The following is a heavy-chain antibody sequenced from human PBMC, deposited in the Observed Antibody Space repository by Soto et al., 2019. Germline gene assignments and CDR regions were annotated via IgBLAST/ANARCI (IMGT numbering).Heavy chain of an antibody. J-gene: IGHJ3*02. V-gene: IGHV4-4*02. CDR1: GGSISSSNW. CDR3: AREAPHYYDSSGYRLLHDAFDI. D-gene: IGHD3-22*01. Sequence: QVQLQESGPGLVKPSGTLSLTCAVSGGSISSSNWWSWVRQPPGKGLEWIGEIYHSGSTNYNPSLKSRVTISVDKSKNQFSLKLSSVTAADTAVYYCAREAPHYYDSSGYRLLHDAFDIWGQGTMVTVSS. CDR2: IYHSGST.